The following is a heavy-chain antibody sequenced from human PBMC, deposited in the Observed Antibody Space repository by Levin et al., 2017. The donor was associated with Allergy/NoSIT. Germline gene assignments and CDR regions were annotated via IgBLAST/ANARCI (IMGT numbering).Heavy chain of an antibody. CDR2: TSYYGST. D-gene: IGHD1-26*01. J-gene: IGHJ4*02. Sequence: GSLRLSCTVSGGSITTSPYYWGWIRQAPGKGLEWIGSTSYYGSTHYNSSLQSRVTISRDTSKNQFSLTLSSVTAADTAVYYCTRVYTGGAFGHWGQGTLVTVSS. CDR1: GGSITTSPYY. CDR3: TRVYTGGAFGH. V-gene: IGHV4-39*07.